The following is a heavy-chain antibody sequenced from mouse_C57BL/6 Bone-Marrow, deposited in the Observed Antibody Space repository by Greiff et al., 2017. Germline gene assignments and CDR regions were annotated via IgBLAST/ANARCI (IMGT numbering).Heavy chain of an antibody. CDR1: GFTFSDYG. CDR2: ISNLASSI. J-gene: IGHJ4*01. CDR3: ARAPGGAMDY. Sequence: EVQGVESGGGLVQPGGSLKLSCAASGFTFSDYGMAWVRQAPRKGPEWVAFISNLASSIYYADTVTGRVTISRENATNTLYLEMSSLRSEDTAMYYCARAPGGAMDYWGQGTSVTVSS. V-gene: IGHV5-15*01. D-gene: IGHD3-1*01.